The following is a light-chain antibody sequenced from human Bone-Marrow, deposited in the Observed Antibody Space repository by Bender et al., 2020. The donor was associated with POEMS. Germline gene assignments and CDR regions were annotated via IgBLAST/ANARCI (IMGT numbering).Light chain of an antibody. CDR1: SSNIGTGSD. CDR2: DNN. V-gene: IGLV1-40*01. Sequence: GAPGQTVTISCTGSSSNIGTGSDVHWYQQRPGSAPKLLMYDNNNRPSGVPARFSGSKSGTSASLAITGLQAEDEADYYCQSYDSRLGGQVVFGGGTKVTVL. J-gene: IGLJ2*01. CDR3: QSYDSRLGGQVV.